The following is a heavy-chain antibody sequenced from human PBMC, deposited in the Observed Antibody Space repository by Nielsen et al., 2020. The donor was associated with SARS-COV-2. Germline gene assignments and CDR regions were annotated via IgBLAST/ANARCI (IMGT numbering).Heavy chain of an antibody. Sequence: GESLKISCAASGFTFSSYAMSWVRQAPGKGLEWVSVIYSGGSSTYYADSVKGRFTISRDNAKNSLYLQMNSLRAEDTAVYYCARDYTGHYYYGMDVRGQGTTVTVSS. CDR1: GFTFSSYA. J-gene: IGHJ6*02. D-gene: IGHD2-2*02. CDR3: ARDYTGHYYYGMDV. V-gene: IGHV3-23*03. CDR2: IYSGGSST.